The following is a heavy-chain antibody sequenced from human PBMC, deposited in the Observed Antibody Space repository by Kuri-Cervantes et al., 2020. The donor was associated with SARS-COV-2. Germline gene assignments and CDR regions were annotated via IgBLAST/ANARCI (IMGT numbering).Heavy chain of an antibody. CDR1: GFTFSSYG. D-gene: IGHD6-19*01. CDR3: ARDLVVSSGWDYYMDV. J-gene: IGHJ6*03. Sequence: GGSLRLSCAASGFTFSSYGMHWVRQAPGKGLEWVAVIWYDGSNKYYADSVKGRFTISRDNSKNTLYLQMNSPRAEDTAVYYCARDLVVSSGWDYYMDVWGKGTTVTVSS. CDR2: IWYDGSNK. V-gene: IGHV3-33*01.